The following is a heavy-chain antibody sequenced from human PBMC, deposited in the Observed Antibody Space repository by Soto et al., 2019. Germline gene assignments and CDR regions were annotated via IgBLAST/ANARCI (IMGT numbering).Heavy chain of an antibody. CDR2: ISSSSSTI. Sequence: PGGSLRLSCAASGFTFSSYSMNWVRQAPGKGLEWVSYISSSSSTIYYADSVKGRFTISRDNAKNSLYLQMNSLRDEDTAVYYCARDREDILTGYYLDDYWGQGTLVTVSS. V-gene: IGHV3-48*02. D-gene: IGHD3-9*01. J-gene: IGHJ4*02. CDR1: GFTFSSYS. CDR3: ARDREDILTGYYLDDY.